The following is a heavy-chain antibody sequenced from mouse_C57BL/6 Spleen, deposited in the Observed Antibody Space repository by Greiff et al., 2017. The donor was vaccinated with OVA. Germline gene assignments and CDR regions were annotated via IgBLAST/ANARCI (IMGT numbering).Heavy chain of an antibody. D-gene: IGHD2-4*01. Sequence: EVMLVESGGGLVKPGGSLKLSCAASGFTFSSYAMYWVRQTPEKRLAWVATISDGGSYTYYHDNVKGRFTISRDNANNTLYLQMSHLKSEDTARYYCARGRDYDGGYAMDYWGQGTSVTVSA. CDR1: GFTFSSYA. CDR2: ISDGGSYT. V-gene: IGHV5-4*03. J-gene: IGHJ4*01. CDR3: ARGRDYDGGYAMDY.